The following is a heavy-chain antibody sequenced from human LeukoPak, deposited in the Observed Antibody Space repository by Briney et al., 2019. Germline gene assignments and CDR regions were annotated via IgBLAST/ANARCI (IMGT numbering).Heavy chain of an antibody. CDR1: GFTFSSYA. V-gene: IGHV3-23*01. Sequence: GGSLRLSCAASGFTFSSYAMSWVRQAPGKGLGGVSAISGSGGSTYYADSVKGRFTISRDNSKNTLYLQMNSLRAEDTAVYYCAKTPRGGEYYFDYWGQGTLVTVSS. J-gene: IGHJ4*02. CDR2: ISGSGGST. CDR3: AKTPRGGEYYFDY. D-gene: IGHD3-10*01.